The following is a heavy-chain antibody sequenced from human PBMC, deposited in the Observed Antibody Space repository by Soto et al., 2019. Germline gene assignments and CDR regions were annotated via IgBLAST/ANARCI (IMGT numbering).Heavy chain of an antibody. CDR1: GDTFSSYA. D-gene: IGHD1-1*01. V-gene: IGHV1-69*01. Sequence: QVHLMQSGAEVKKPGSSVKVSCKASGDTFSSYAITWVREAPGQGLEWMGGIIPIFGTTDYAQKFQGRVTISADESTRTAYMELSSLRSEDTAVYYCARVRWKESSPSPFDFWGQGTVVTVSS. CDR2: IIPIFGTT. J-gene: IGHJ4*02. CDR3: ARVRWKESSPSPFDF.